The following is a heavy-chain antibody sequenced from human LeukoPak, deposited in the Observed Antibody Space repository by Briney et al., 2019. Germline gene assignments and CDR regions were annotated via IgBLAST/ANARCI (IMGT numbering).Heavy chain of an antibody. V-gene: IGHV1-2*02. Sequence: ASVKVSCKASGYTFTGYYMHWVRQAPGQGLEWMGWINPNSGGTNYAQKFQGRVTMTKDTSISTAYMELSRLRSDDTAVYYCARASLRGSRCPDYWGQGTLVTVSS. J-gene: IGHJ4*02. CDR2: INPNSGGT. CDR3: ARASLRGSRCPDY. CDR1: GYTFTGYY. D-gene: IGHD6-13*01.